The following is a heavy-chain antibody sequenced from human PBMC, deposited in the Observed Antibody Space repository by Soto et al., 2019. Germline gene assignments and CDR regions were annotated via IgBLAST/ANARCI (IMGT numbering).Heavy chain of an antibody. J-gene: IGHJ4*02. CDR1: GFTFSSYS. V-gene: IGHV3-21*01. D-gene: IGHD6-6*01. CDR3: ARISGCSSFMSLGDY. CDR2: ISSSSSYI. Sequence: GGSLRLSCAASGFTFSSYSMNWVRQAPGKGLEWVSSISSSSSYIYYADSVKGRFTISRDNAKNSLYLQMNSLRAEDTAVYYCARISGCSSFMSLGDYWGQGTLVTVSS.